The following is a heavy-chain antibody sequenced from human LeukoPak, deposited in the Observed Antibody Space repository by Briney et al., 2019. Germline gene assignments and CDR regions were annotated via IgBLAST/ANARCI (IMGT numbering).Heavy chain of an antibody. D-gene: IGHD3-3*01. J-gene: IGHJ6*03. V-gene: IGHV4-30-4*01. CDR3: ARGERFLEEGEYYYMDV. Sequence: SETLSLTCTVSGGSISSGDYYWSWIRQPPGKGLEWIGYIYYSGSTYYNPSLKSRVTISVDTSKNQFSLKLSSVTAADTAVYYCARGERFLEEGEYYYMDVWGKGTTVTVSS. CDR1: GGSISSGDYY. CDR2: IYYSGST.